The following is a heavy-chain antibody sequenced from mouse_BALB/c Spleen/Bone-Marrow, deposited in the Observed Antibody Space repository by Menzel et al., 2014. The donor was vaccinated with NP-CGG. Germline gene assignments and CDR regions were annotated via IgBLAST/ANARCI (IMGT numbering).Heavy chain of an antibody. CDR2: INSNGGSS. D-gene: IGHD2-1*01. V-gene: IGHV5-6-3*01. Sequence: EVQLVESGGGLVKPGGSLKLSCAASGFTFSNYGMSWVRQTPDKRLGLVATINSNGGSSYYPDSVKGRFTISRDTAKNTLYLQMSSLKSEETAMYYCVRGNYGNYVDYLDFWGQGTTLTVSS. CDR1: GFTFSNYG. J-gene: IGHJ2*01. CDR3: VRGNYGNYVDYLDF.